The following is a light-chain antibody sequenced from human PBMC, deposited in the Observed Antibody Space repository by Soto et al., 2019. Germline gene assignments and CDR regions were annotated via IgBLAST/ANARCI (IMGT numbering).Light chain of an antibody. J-gene: IGKJ1*01. CDR1: QSISTY. Sequence: DIQLTQSPSSLYAAVGDRVTITCRASQSISTYLNWYQQKPGKAPKLLIHGASSLHRRVPSRFSGRGSGTEFTLTISSLQPEDFATYYCQQGYRIPRTFGPGTKVDI. CDR3: QQGYRIPRT. CDR2: GAS. V-gene: IGKV1-39*01.